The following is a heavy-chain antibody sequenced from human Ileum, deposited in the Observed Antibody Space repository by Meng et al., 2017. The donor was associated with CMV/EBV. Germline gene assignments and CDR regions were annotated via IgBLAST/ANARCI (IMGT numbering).Heavy chain of an antibody. J-gene: IGHJ6*02. D-gene: IGHD4-11*01. V-gene: IGHV4-38-2*02. CDR1: GYSISNGYY. Sequence: SETLSLTCTVSGYSISNGYYWGWIRQPPGKGLEWIGYVYDSADIKYNPSLKSRVTISADTSKNEFSLKLRSVNAADTAVYYCARVLHDHSWEMDVWGQGTTVTVSS. CDR3: ARVLHDHSWEMDV. CDR2: VYDSADI.